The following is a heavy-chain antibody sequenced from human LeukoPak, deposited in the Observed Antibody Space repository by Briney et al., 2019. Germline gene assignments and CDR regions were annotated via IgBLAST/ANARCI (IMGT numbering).Heavy chain of an antibody. J-gene: IGHJ4*02. CDR2: INHSGST. D-gene: IGHD5-24*01. CDR3: ARDGRDGYNSPPFDY. CDR1: GGSFSGYY. V-gene: IGHV4-34*01. Sequence: SETLSLTCAVYGGSFSGYYWSWIRQPPGKGLEWIGEINHSGSTNYNPSLKSRVTISVDTSKNQFSLKLSSVTAADTAVYYCARDGRDGYNSPPFDYWGQGTLVTVSS.